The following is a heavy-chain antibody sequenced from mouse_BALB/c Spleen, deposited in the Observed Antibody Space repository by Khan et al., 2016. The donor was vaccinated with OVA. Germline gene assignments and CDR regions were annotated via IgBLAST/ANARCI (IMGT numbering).Heavy chain of an antibody. J-gene: IGHJ3*01. CDR1: GFTFSTYA. CDR3: ARHNYGPFAY. Sequence: EVQLVESGGDLVKPGGSLKLSCSASGFTFSTYAMSWVRQTPEKRLEWVATISSGGDYIYYPDSVKGRFTISRDNAKNNLYLQMSSLRSEDTAMYYCARHNYGPFAYWGQGTLVTVSA. V-gene: IGHV5-9-3*01. CDR2: ISSGGDYI. D-gene: IGHD1-1*01.